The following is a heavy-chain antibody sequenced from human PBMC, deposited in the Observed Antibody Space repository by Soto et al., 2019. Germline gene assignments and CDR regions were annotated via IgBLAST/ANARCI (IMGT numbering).Heavy chain of an antibody. D-gene: IGHD2-2*02. CDR2: ISGSVTTI. J-gene: IGHJ4*02. Sequence: QVQLVESGGGLVKPGGSLRLSCAASGFTFSDYYMSWIRQAPGKGLERVSYISGSVTTIYYADSVKGRFTISRDNAKNSLYLQMNSLRAEDTAVYYCARVGYCSTKSCYSDYWGQGTLVTVSS. CDR3: ARVGYCSTKSCYSDY. V-gene: IGHV3-11*01. CDR1: GFTFSDYY.